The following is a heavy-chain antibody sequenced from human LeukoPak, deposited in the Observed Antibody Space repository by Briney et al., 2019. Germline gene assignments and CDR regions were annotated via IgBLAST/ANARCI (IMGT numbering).Heavy chain of an antibody. CDR3: ARVGRGTIRFDY. CDR1: GFPFSSYS. D-gene: IGHD1/OR15-1a*01. Sequence: GGTLSLSCAASGFPFSSYSMNWVRQAPGKGLEWVSSISSSSSYIYYADSVKGRFTISRDNAKNSLYLQMNSLRAEDTAVYYCARVGRGTIRFDYWGQGTLVTVSS. V-gene: IGHV3-21*01. CDR2: ISSSSSYI. J-gene: IGHJ4*02.